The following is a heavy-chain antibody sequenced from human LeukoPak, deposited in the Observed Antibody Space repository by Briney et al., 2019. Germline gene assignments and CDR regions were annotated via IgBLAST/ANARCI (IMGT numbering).Heavy chain of an antibody. D-gene: IGHD1-26*01. Sequence: GGSLRLSCTASGFTFSSYAMSWVRQAPGKGLKWVSSISESGDTPYYADSVKGRFTISRDNSKNTLYLQMNSLRAEDTAVYYCATRVGATTYYFDYWGQGTLVTVSS. J-gene: IGHJ4*02. V-gene: IGHV3-23*01. CDR1: GFTFSSYA. CDR2: ISESGDTP. CDR3: ATRVGATTYYFDY.